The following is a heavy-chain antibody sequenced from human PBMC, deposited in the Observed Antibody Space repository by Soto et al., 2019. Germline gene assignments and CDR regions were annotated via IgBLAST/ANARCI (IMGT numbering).Heavy chain of an antibody. V-gene: IGHV4-34*01. CDR2: INHSGST. Sequence: QVQLQQWGAGLLKPSETLSLTCAVYGGSFSGYYWSWIRQPPGKGLEWIGEINHSGSTNYNPSLKSRVTISVDTSKNQFSLKLSSVTAADTAVYYCARGKPTVTPSWYFDLWGRGTLVTVSS. J-gene: IGHJ2*01. CDR1: GGSFSGYY. CDR3: ARGKPTVTPSWYFDL. D-gene: IGHD4-17*01.